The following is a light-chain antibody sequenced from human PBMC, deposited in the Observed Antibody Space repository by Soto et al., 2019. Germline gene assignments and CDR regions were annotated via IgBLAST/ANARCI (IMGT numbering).Light chain of an antibody. CDR1: SGHSSYV. CDR2: LNSDGSH. Sequence: QPVLTQSPPVSASLGASVKLTCTLSSGHSSYVIAWHQHQPEKAPRYLMKLNSDGSHNREDGIPDRFSGSSSGAERYLTISSLQSEDEADYYCQTWATGVVFGGGTKLTVL. V-gene: IGLV4-69*01. CDR3: QTWATGVV. J-gene: IGLJ2*01.